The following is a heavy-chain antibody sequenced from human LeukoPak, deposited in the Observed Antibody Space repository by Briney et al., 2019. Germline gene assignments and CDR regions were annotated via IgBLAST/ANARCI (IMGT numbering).Heavy chain of an antibody. Sequence: ASVKVSCKASGGTFSSYAINWVRQATGQGLEWMGWMNPNSGNTGYAQKFQGRVTMTRNTSISTAYMELSSLRSEDTAVYYCAREMGAYYDILTGYSDYWGQGTLVTVSS. CDR3: AREMGAYYDILTGYSDY. J-gene: IGHJ4*02. V-gene: IGHV1-8*02. CDR1: GGTFSSYA. D-gene: IGHD3-9*01. CDR2: MNPNSGNT.